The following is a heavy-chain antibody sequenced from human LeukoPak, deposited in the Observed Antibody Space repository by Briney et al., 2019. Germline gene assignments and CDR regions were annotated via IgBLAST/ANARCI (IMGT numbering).Heavy chain of an antibody. Sequence: PGGSLRLSCAASGFTFSSYWMSWVRQAPGKGLEWVANIKQVGSEKHYVDSVKGRFTISRDNAKNSLYLQMNSLRAEDTAVYYCARDSTLRYYFDFWGQGTLVTVSS. J-gene: IGHJ4*02. V-gene: IGHV3-7*01. CDR2: IKQVGSEK. CDR1: GFTFSSYW. D-gene: IGHD2-15*01. CDR3: ARDSTLRYYFDF.